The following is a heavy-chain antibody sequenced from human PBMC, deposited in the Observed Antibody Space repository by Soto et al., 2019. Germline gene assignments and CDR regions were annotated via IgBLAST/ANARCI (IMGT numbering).Heavy chain of an antibody. D-gene: IGHD5-18*01. V-gene: IGHV3-23*01. CDR2: ISGSGGST. CDR3: AKTLQLWFPQPLDP. Sequence: LRLSFAASGFTFSSYAMSWVRQAPGKGLEWVSAISGSGGSTYYADSVKGRFTISRDNSKNTLYLQMNSLRAEDTAVYYCAKTLQLWFPQPLDPWGQGTLVTVAS. J-gene: IGHJ5*02. CDR1: GFTFSSYA.